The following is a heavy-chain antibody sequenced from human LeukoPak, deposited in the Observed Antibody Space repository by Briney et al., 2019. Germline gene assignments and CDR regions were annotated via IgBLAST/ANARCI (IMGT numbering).Heavy chain of an antibody. CDR1: GYTFTSYD. Sequence: ASVKVSCKASGYTFTSYDINWVRQATGQGPEWMGWMNPNSGNTGYAQKFQGRVTMTRNTSISTAYMELSSLRSEDTAVYYCARGPSVAGNPADAFDIWGQGTMVTVSS. CDR3: ARGPSVAGNPADAFDI. CDR2: MNPNSGNT. V-gene: IGHV1-8*01. D-gene: IGHD1-14*01. J-gene: IGHJ3*02.